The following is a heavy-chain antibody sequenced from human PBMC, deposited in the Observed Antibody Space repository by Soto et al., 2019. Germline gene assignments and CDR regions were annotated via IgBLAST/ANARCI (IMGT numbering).Heavy chain of an antibody. V-gene: IGHV3-30*18. CDR1: GFTFSSYG. D-gene: IGHD1-7*01. Sequence: GGSLRLSCAASGFTFSSYGTHWVRQAPGKGLEWVAVISYDGSNKYYADSVKGRFTISRDNSKNTLCLQMNSLRAEDTAVYYCAKDMSGGTTYYFDYWGQGTLVTVSS. CDR3: AKDMSGGTTYYFDY. CDR2: ISYDGSNK. J-gene: IGHJ4*02.